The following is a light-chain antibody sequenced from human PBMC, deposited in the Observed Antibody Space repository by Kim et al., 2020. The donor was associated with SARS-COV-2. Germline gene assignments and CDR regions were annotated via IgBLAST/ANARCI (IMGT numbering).Light chain of an antibody. CDR1: SSNIGRYT. CDR2: SND. V-gene: IGLV1-44*01. J-gene: IGLJ3*02. Sequence: ELTQPPSASGTPGQRVTISCSGSSSNIGRYTVNWYQQLPGTAPKLLIYSNDQRPSGVPARFSASKSGTSASLAISGLQSEDEADYYCEAWDDSLCGVF. CDR3: EAWDDSLCGV.